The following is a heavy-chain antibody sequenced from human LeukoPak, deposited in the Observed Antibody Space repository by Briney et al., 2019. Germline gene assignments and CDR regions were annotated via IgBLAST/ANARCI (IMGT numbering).Heavy chain of an antibody. Sequence: PSETLSLTCTVSGGSISSYYWSWIRQPPGKGLEWIGYIYYSGSTNYNPSLKSRVTISVDTSKNQFSLKLSSVTAADTAVYYCARESPYLRGVAIDYWGQGTLVTVSS. CDR3: ARESPYLRGVAIDY. J-gene: IGHJ4*02. CDR2: IYYSGST. D-gene: IGHD3-10*01. V-gene: IGHV4-59*01. CDR1: GGSISSYY.